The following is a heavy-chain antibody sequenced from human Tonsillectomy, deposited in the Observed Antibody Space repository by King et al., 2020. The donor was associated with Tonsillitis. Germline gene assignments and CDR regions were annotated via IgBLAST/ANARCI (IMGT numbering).Heavy chain of an antibody. J-gene: IGHJ4*02. D-gene: IGHD4-23*01. CDR1: GFTFSNYA. CDR3: AKEELKVKTPGIDY. Sequence: VQLVESGGGLVQPGGSLRLSCAASGFTFSNYAMSWFRQAPGQGLEWGSAVSGSSDATYSADSVRGRFTISRDNSRNTLYLQMNSLRAEDTAVYYCAKEELKVKTPGIDYWGQGTLVTVSS. V-gene: IGHV3-23*04. CDR2: VSGSSDAT.